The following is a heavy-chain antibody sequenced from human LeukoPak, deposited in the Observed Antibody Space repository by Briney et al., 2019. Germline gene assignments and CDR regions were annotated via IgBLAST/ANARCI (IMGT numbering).Heavy chain of an antibody. J-gene: IGHJ4*02. V-gene: IGHV3-48*03. CDR1: GFTFSSYE. Sequence: HPGGSLRLSCAASGFTFSSYEMNWVRQAPGKGLEWVSYISSSGSTIYYADSVKGRFTISRDNSKNTLYLQMNSLRAEDTAVYYCAKDHRGLMVRGVTYDYWGQGTLVTVSS. D-gene: IGHD3-10*01. CDR3: AKDHRGLMVRGVTYDY. CDR2: ISSSGSTI.